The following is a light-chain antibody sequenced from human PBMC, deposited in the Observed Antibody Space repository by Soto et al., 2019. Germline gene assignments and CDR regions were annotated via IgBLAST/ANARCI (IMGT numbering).Light chain of an antibody. CDR3: QSFDSSLSGWV. CDR2: GNT. J-gene: IGLJ3*02. CDR1: SSNIGAGYD. V-gene: IGLV1-40*01. Sequence: QSVLTQPPSVAGAPGQRVTISCTGGSSNIGAGYDVHWYQQLPGTAPKLLVSGNTNRPSGVPDRFSGSKSGTSASLAITGLQAEDDADYYCQSFDSSLSGWVFGGGTKLTVL.